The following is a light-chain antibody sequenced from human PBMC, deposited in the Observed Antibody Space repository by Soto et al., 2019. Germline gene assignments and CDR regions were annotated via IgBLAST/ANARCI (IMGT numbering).Light chain of an antibody. V-gene: IGLV1-47*01. CDR2: RND. J-gene: IGLJ3*02. CDR1: SPNVGSNY. CDR3: AAWDDSLSGQV. Sequence: QSVLTQPPSVSGTPGQRVTISCSGSSPNVGSNYVDWYQQLPGTAPKLLIYRNDQRPSGVPDRFSGSQSGTSASLAISGLRSEDEADYYCAAWDDSLSGQVFGRGTKVTVL.